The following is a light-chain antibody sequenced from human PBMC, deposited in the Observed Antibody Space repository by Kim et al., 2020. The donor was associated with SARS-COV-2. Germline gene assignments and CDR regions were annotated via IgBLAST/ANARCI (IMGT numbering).Light chain of an antibody. J-gene: IGLJ3*02. V-gene: IGLV6-57*01. CDR2: EDN. Sequence: GKTVTISGTRSSGSIASNYVQWYRQRPGSSPTIVICEDNKRPSGVPDRFSGSIDSPSNSASLTISGLKTEDEADYYCQSYDSTNWVFGGGTKVTVL. CDR3: QSYDSTNWV. CDR1: SGSIASNY.